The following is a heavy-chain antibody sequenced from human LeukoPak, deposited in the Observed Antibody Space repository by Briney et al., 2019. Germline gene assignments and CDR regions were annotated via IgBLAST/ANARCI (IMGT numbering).Heavy chain of an antibody. Sequence: SETLSLTCTVSGGSISSSSYYWGWIRQPPGKGLEWIGSIYYSGSTNYNPSLKSRVTISVDTSKNQFSLKLSSVTAADTAVYYCARLSEEMATMLFWGQGTLVTVSS. J-gene: IGHJ4*02. CDR2: IYYSGST. D-gene: IGHD5-24*01. CDR3: ARLSEEMATMLF. CDR1: GGSISSSSYY. V-gene: IGHV4-39*01.